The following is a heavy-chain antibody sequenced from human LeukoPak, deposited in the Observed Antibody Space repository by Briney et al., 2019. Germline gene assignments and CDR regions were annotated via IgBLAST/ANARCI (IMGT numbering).Heavy chain of an antibody. Sequence: ASVKVSCKASGYTFTGYYMHWVRQAPGQGRGWMGRINPNSGGTNYAQKFQGRVTMTRATSISTAYLELRRLRSDETAVHRCAIDGDGYCSSTSCTLWSDFEGQGTLVTVSP. D-gene: IGHD2-2*03. J-gene: IGHJ5*01. CDR1: GYTFTGYY. CDR2: INPNSGGT. CDR3: AIDGDGYCSSTSCTLWSDF. V-gene: IGHV1-2*02.